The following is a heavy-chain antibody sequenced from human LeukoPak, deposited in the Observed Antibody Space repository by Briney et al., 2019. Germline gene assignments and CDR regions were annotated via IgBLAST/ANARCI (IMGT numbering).Heavy chain of an antibody. J-gene: IGHJ4*02. CDR3: ARDEGSSYPFDY. CDR2: VYYSGST. Sequence: SETLSLTCTVSGGSFSSSSYYWGWIRQPPGKGLEWIGNVYYSGSTYYNPSLKSRVTISVDMSKNQFSLKLSSVTAADTAVYFCARDEGSSYPFDYWGQGTLVTVSS. CDR1: GGSFSSSSYY. D-gene: IGHD2-2*01. V-gene: IGHV4-39*07.